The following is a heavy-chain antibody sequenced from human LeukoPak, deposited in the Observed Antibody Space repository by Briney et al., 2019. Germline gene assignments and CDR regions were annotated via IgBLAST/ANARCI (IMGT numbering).Heavy chain of an antibody. CDR3: ARDESDYYSAELFHY. V-gene: IGHV3-33*01. J-gene: IGHJ1*01. D-gene: IGHD3-22*01. CDR2: IWYDGSNK. CDR1: GFTFSSCG. Sequence: GRSLRLSCAASGFTFSSCGMHWVRQAPGKGLEWVAVIWYDGSNKYYADSVKGRFTISRDNAKNSLYLQMNSLRAEDTAVYYCARDESDYYSAELFHYWGQGTLVTVSS.